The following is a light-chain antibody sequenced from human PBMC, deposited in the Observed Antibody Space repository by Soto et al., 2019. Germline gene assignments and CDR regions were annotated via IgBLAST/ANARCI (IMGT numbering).Light chain of an antibody. CDR1: QDINNR. CDR2: AAS. J-gene: IGKJ1*01. CDR3: LQVNNFPRT. Sequence: DIQMTQAPSSVSASVGDRVTITCRASQDINNRVAWFQQRPGRAPKYLIQAASILQSGNTSRLSATGSGTDFTLTIDSLQPEDFVTYYCLQVNNFPRTCGQGTKLEIK. V-gene: IGKV1-12*01.